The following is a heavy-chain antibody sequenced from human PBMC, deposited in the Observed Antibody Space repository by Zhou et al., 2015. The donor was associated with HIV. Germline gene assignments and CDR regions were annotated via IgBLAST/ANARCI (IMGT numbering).Heavy chain of an antibody. CDR2: IIPVLGTA. J-gene: IGHJ4*02. CDR1: GGTFSING. V-gene: IGHV1-69*11. CDR3: ARDLERWLFDY. D-gene: IGHD5-24*01. Sequence: QVQLVQSGAEVKKPGSSVRVSCKASGGTFSINGISWVRQAPGQGLEWMGTIIPVLGTANYAQKFQGRVTITADESTSTAYMELSSLRSEDTAVYYCARDLERWLFDYWGQGTLVTVSS.